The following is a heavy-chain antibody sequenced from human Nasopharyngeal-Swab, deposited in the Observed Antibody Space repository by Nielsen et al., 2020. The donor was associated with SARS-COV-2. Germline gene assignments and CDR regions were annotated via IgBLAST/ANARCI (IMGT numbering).Heavy chain of an antibody. CDR2: IDPSDSYT. D-gene: IGHD2-15*01. CDR1: GYSFTSYW. Sequence: GAFLQISCKGSGYSFTSYWISWVRQMPGKGLEWMGRIDPSDSYTNYSPSFQGHVTISADKSISTAYLQWSSLKASDTAMYYCARRAYCSGGSCYSPYYYYMDVWGKGTTVTVSS. CDR3: ARRAYCSGGSCYSPYYYYMDV. J-gene: IGHJ6*03. V-gene: IGHV5-10-1*01.